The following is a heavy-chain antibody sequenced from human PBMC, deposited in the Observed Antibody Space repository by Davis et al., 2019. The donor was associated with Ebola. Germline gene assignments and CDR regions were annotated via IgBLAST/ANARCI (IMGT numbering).Heavy chain of an antibody. V-gene: IGHV1-18*01. CDR1: GYTFTSYG. CDR3: ARDLGYDFWSGYYTSSAFDI. CDR2: ISAYNGNT. D-gene: IGHD3-3*01. J-gene: IGHJ3*02. Sequence: ASVKVSCKASGYTFTSYGISWVRQAPGQGLEWMGWISAYNGNTNYAQKLQGRVTMTTDTSTSTAYMELRSLRSDDTAVYYCARDLGYDFWSGYYTSSAFDIWGQGTMVTVSS.